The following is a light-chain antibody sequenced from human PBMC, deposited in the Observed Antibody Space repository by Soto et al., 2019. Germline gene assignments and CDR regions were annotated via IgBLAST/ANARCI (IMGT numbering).Light chain of an antibody. V-gene: IGLV1-36*01. CDR2: YDD. CDR1: SSNIGNNA. J-gene: IGLJ2*01. CDR3: SAWDDRVKGPV. Sequence: QAVVTQPPSVSAAPRQRVTISCSGSSSNIGNNAVNWYQQLPGKAPKLLIYYDDLVPSGVSDRFSGSRSGTSASLAIRGLQSEDEADYYCSAWDDRVKGPVFGGGTKLTVL.